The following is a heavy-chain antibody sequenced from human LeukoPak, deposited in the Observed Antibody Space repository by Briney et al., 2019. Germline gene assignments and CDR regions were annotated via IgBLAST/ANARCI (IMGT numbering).Heavy chain of an antibody. CDR3: AGGQSVGY. V-gene: IGHV3-7*01. CDR1: GFTFSNYW. D-gene: IGHD4-23*01. J-gene: IGHJ4*02. CDR2: IKEDGNEK. Sequence: GGSLRLSCEVSGFTFSNYWMSWVRQAPGKGLEWVANIKEDGNEKYYVGSVKGRFTISRDNAKNSVYLQMNSLRVEDTAVYYCAGGQSVGYWGQGTLVTVSS.